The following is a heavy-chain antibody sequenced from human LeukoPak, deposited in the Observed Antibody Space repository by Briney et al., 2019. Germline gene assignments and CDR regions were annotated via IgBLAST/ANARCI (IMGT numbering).Heavy chain of an antibody. D-gene: IGHD5-24*01. CDR1: GDSVASNSTA. Sequence: LSQTLSLTCAISGDSVASNSTACNWIRQSPSRGLEWLGRTYYRSKWYNDYALSMKSRITINPDTSKNQFSLQLNSVTPEDTAVYYCARGGQGDGYSADEAFDFWGQGTMVTVS. V-gene: IGHV6-1*01. CDR2: TYYRSKWYN. J-gene: IGHJ3*01. CDR3: ARGGQGDGYSADEAFDF.